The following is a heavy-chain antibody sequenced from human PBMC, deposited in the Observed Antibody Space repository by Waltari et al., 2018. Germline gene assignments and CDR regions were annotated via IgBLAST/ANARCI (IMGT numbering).Heavy chain of an antibody. CDR3: HLTGRNIVVMAATSPSFYSYIDV. J-gene: IGHJ6*03. V-gene: IGHV1-24*01. CDR1: GYTLAGFP. D-gene: IGHD2-15*01. CDR2: LDPKDGQA. Sequence: QVQVVQSGAEVKKPGASVQVSCKVSGYTLAGFPIHWLRRAPGQGLEWMGRLDPKDGQAIQVQKVQGRVTMTEDSSTDTAYMELSSLRPEDTALYDCHLTGRNIVVMAATSPSFYSYIDVWGRGTTVTVSS.